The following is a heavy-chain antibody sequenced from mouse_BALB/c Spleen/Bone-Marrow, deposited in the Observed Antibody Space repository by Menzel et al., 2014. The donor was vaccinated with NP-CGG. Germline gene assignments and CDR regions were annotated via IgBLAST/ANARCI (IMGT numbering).Heavy chain of an antibody. Sequence: VQLQQSGAELVKPGASVKLSCRVSGYTFTNYFVYWVKQRPGQGLEWIGEINPSNDTPNFNEKFKSKATLTVDKSSSTAYMQLSSLTSEDSAVYYCTRSGSYGYGWYFDVWGAGTTVTVSS. D-gene: IGHD1-2*01. V-gene: IGHV1S81*02. J-gene: IGHJ1*01. CDR3: TRSGSYGYGWYFDV. CDR1: GYTFTNYF. CDR2: INPSNDTP.